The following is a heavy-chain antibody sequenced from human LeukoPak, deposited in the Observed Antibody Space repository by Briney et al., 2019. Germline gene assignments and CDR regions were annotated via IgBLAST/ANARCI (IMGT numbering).Heavy chain of an antibody. CDR1: GGSISSGGYY. CDR2: IYYSGST. V-gene: IGHV4-31*03. CDR3: ARGNLVPAARSSYNWFDP. J-gene: IGHJ5*02. D-gene: IGHD2-2*01. Sequence: SQTLSLTCTVSGGSISSGGYYWSWIRQHPGKGLEWIGYIYYSGSTYYNPSLKSRVTISVDTSKNQFSLKLSSVTAADTAVYYCARGNLVPAARSSYNWFDPWGQGTLVTVSS.